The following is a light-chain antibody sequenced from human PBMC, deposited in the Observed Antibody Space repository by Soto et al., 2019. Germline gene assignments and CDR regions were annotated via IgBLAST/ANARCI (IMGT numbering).Light chain of an antibody. CDR2: DVS. CDR1: SSDVGGYNY. V-gene: IGLV2-14*03. J-gene: IGLJ1*01. Sequence: ALTQPASVSGSPGQSITISCTGTSSDVGGYNYISWYQQHPGKAPILMIYDVSNRPSGVSNRFSGSKSGNTASLTISGLQAEDEADYYCSSYTSSSTYVFGTGTKVT. CDR3: SSYTSSSTYV.